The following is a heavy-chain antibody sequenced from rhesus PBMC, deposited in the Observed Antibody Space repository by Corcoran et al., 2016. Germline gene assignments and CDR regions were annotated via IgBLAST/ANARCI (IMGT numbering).Heavy chain of an antibody. D-gene: IGHD4-29*01. CDR3: ARGETYGSNDY. CDR2: INGRGGSH. J-gene: IGHJ4*01. V-gene: IGHV4S14*01. Sequence: QVQLQESGPGLVKPSETLSLTCAVSGYFISSNYWNWIRQPPGKGLEWMGSINGRGGSHSLNPSLHSRVTLSVDTSKNQFSLQLSSVTAADSSFYYCARGETYGSNDYWGQGVLVTVSS. CDR1: GYFISSNY.